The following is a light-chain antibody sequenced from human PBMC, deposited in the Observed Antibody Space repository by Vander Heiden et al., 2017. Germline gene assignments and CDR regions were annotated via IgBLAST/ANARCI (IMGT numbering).Light chain of an antibody. CDR3: QQYDSTPPA. CDR2: WAS. CDR1: QSVLYSSNNKNY. J-gene: IGKJ5*01. V-gene: IGKV4-1*01. Sequence: DIVMTQSPDSLAVSLGARATINCKYSQSVLYSSNNKNYLAWYQQKPGQPPKLLIYWASTRESGVPDRFSGSGSGTDFTLTISSLQAEDVAVYYCQQYDSTPPAFGQGTRLEIK.